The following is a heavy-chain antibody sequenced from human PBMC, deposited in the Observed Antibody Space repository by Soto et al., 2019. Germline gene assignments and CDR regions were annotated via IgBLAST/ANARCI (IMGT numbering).Heavy chain of an antibody. V-gene: IGHV3-23*01. D-gene: IGHD6-19*01. Sequence: EVQLLESGGGLVQPGGSLRLSCAASGFTFSSYAMSWVRQAPGKGLAWVSVISGSGGSTYYADSVKGRFTISRDNSKNTLYLQMNSLRAEDTAVYYCARRSSGWYFDYWGQGTLVTVSS. J-gene: IGHJ4*02. CDR3: ARRSSGWYFDY. CDR1: GFTFSSYA. CDR2: ISGSGGST.